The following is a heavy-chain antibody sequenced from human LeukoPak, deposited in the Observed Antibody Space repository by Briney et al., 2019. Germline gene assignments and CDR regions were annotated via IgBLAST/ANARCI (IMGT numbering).Heavy chain of an antibody. V-gene: IGHV3-48*03. Sequence: GGSLRLSCAASGFTFSSYEMNWVRQAPGKGLEWVSYISRSGSSISYTDSVEGRFSISRDNAKNSLYLQMKSLRAEDTAVYYCARDGSNFDPFDYWGQGTLVTVSS. D-gene: IGHD4-11*01. CDR2: ISRSGSSI. CDR3: ARDGSNFDPFDY. J-gene: IGHJ4*02. CDR1: GFTFSSYE.